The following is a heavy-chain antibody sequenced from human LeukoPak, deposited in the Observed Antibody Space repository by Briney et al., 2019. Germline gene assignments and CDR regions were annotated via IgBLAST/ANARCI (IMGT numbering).Heavy chain of an antibody. CDR3: ASRITMIVEDAFGI. D-gene: IGHD3-22*01. CDR1: GGSISSYY. CDR2: IYYSGST. Sequence: SETLSLTCTVSGGSISSYYWSWIRQPPGKGLEWIGYIYYSGSTNYNPSLKSRVTISVDTSKNQFSLKLSSVTAADTAVYYCASRITMIVEDAFGIWGQGTMVTVSS. V-gene: IGHV4-59*01. J-gene: IGHJ3*02.